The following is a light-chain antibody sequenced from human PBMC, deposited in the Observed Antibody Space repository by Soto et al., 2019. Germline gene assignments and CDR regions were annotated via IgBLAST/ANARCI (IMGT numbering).Light chain of an antibody. CDR3: CSYAGSYTHG. CDR1: SSNIGAGYD. CDR2: ANT. Sequence: QSVLTQPPSVSGAPGQRVTISFTGSSSNIGAGYDVHWYQQLPGTAPKLLIYANTNRPSGVPDRFSGSKSDTSASLTISGLQAEDEADYYCCSYAGSYTHGFGTGTKLTVL. V-gene: IGLV1-40*01. J-gene: IGLJ1*01.